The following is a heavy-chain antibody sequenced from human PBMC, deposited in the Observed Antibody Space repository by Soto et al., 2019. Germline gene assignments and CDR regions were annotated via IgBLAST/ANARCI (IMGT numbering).Heavy chain of an antibody. CDR1: GGTFSSYT. J-gene: IGHJ5*02. CDR3: ATEAYIVVVPAAMTGNWFDP. CDR2: IIPLLGIA. D-gene: IGHD2-2*01. V-gene: IGHV1-69*08. Sequence: QVQLVQSGAEVKKPGSSVKVSCKASGGTFSSYTISWVRQAPGQGLEWMGRIIPLLGIANYAQKFQGRVTITADKSTSTAYMELSSLRSEDTAVYYCATEAYIVVVPAAMTGNWFDPWGQGTLVTVSS.